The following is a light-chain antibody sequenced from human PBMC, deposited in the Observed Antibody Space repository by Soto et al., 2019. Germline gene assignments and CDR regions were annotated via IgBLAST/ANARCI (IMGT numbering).Light chain of an antibody. J-gene: IGKJ2*01. CDR3: QQTYTTRPYT. CDR2: AAS. Sequence: DIRMTQSPSSLSASVGDRVTITCRASLNITNYLNWYQQKPGKAPFLLIYAASTLQSGVPSRFSGSGSGTDFTLTINSLQPEDFATYFCQQTYTTRPYTFGQGTKLEIK. V-gene: IGKV1-39*01. CDR1: LNITNY.